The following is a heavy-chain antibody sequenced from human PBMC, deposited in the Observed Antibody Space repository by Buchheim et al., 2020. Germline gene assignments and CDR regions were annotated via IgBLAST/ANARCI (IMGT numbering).Heavy chain of an antibody. D-gene: IGHD6-19*01. CDR1: GFSFTNAW. J-gene: IGHJ4*02. CDR3: ARGGGWTDF. V-gene: IGHV3-7*01. CDR2: VKKDGSET. Sequence: DVDLVESGGGLVKPGGSLRVSCAASGFSFTNAWMHWVRQPPGKGLEWVASVKKDGSETYYVDFARGRFTISRDNAKKSLYLQMNSLRAEDTAVYFCARGGGWTDFWGQGA.